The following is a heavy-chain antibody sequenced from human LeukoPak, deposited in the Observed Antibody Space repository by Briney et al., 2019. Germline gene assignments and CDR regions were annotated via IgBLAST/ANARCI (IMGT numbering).Heavy chain of an antibody. J-gene: IGHJ4*02. CDR3: ARIGSGWYWDY. Sequence: PGRSLRLSCAASGFTFSTYNMYWVRQAPGKGLEWVSSISGGSDHIYYADPVKGRFTISRDNAKNSLYLQMNSLGAEDTAVYYCARIGSGWYWDYWGQGTLVTVSS. CDR2: ISGGSDHI. V-gene: IGHV3-21*01. D-gene: IGHD6-19*01. CDR1: GFTFSTYN.